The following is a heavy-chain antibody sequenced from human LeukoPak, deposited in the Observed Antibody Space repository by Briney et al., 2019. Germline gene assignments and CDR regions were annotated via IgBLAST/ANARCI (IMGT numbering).Heavy chain of an antibody. CDR3: ARRPHMIGAFVP. CDR1: GGSISSSSYY. D-gene: IGHD3-22*01. V-gene: IGHV4-39*07. Sequence: PSETLSLTCTVSGGSISSSSYYWGWIRQPPGKGLEWIGSIYYSGSTYYNPSLKSRVTISVDTSKNQFSLKLSSVTAADTAVYYCARRPHMIGAFVPWGQGTLVTVSS. J-gene: IGHJ5*02. CDR2: IYYSGST.